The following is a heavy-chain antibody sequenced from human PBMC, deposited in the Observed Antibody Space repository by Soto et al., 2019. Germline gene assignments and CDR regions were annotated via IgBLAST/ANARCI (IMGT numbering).Heavy chain of an antibody. J-gene: IGHJ5*02. Sequence: QVQLVESGGGVVQPGWSLRLSCAASGFSISRSAMHWVRQAPGKGLERVAVIAYDGSNRWYADSAKGRFTISRDNSKDTVYLEMSRLRGEDTAVYYCARDLQAGTDNVNWFAPWGQGTLVSVSS. V-gene: IGHV3-30*04. CDR1: GFSISRSA. D-gene: IGHD1-1*01. CDR3: ARDLQAGTDNVNWFAP. CDR2: IAYDGSNR.